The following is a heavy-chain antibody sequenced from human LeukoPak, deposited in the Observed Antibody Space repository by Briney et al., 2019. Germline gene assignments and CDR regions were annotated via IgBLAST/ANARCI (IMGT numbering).Heavy chain of an antibody. CDR2: ISNSGGST. CDR1: GFTFNTYT. Sequence: GGSLRLSCAASGFTFNTYTMYWVRQAPGKGLEWVSGISNSGGSTYYADSVKGRFTISRDNSKNTLYLQMNSLRAEDTALYYCAKGLERESRLDSWGQGTLVTVSS. J-gene: IGHJ4*02. D-gene: IGHD1-1*01. CDR3: AKGLERESRLDS. V-gene: IGHV3-23*01.